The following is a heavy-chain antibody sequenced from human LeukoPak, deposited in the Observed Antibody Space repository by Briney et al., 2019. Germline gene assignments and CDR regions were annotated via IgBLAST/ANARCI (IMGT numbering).Heavy chain of an antibody. CDR1: GDSTTSGYY. V-gene: IGHV4-38-2*01. D-gene: IGHD3-22*01. CDR2: IYHSGTT. Sequence: SETLSPTSAVSGDSTTSGYYWGWIRQPPGKGLEWIGSIYHSGTTYYNPSLKSRVTISVDTSKNQFSLKLTSVTAADTAVYYCAEDSSGYYSFNYWGPGNLVTVSP. CDR3: AEDSSGYYSFNY. J-gene: IGHJ4*02.